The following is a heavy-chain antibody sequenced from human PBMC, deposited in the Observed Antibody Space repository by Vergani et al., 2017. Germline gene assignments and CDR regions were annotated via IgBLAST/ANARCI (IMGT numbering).Heavy chain of an antibody. V-gene: IGHV3-11*04. J-gene: IGHJ4*02. Sequence: QVQLVESGGGLVKPGGSLRLSCADSGFTFSDYYMSWIRQAPGKGLEWVSYISSSGSTIYYADSVKGRFTISRDNAKNSLYLQMNSLRAEDTAVYYCARAEVIYDILTGYYIGPPGYWGQGTLVTVSS. CDR3: ARAEVIYDILTGYYIGPPGY. CDR2: ISSSGSTI. CDR1: GFTFSDYY. D-gene: IGHD3-9*01.